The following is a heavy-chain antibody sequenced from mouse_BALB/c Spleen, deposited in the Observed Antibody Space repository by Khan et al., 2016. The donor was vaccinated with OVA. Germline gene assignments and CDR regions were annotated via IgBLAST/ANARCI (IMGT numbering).Heavy chain of an antibody. CDR3: ARHGSTSWFGY. Sequence: VQLQQSGPELMKPGASVKISCKASGYSFTTYYIHWVKQSHGKTLEWIGYIDPFNGGSTYNQKFKGKATLTVDKSYSTAYMHLSSLTSEDSAVYYCARHGSTSWFGYWGQGTLVTVSA. J-gene: IGHJ3*02. V-gene: IGHV1-31*01. CDR1: GYSFTTYY. D-gene: IGHD1-1*01. CDR2: IDPFNGGS.